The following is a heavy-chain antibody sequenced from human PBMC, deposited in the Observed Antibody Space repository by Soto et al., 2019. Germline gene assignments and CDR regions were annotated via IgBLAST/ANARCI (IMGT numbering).Heavy chain of an antibody. J-gene: IGHJ4*02. D-gene: IGHD6-6*01. V-gene: IGHV3-72*01. Sequence: EVQLVESGGGLVQPGGSLRLSCAASGFTLSDHYMDWVRQAPGKGLEWVARTKNRSQRYTIEYAAYVKGRFTISRDDSKNSLYLQMNSLKSEDTAVYYCTCWIAARCSWGQGTLVTVAS. CDR3: TCWIAARCS. CDR1: GFTLSDHY. CDR2: TKNRSQRYTI.